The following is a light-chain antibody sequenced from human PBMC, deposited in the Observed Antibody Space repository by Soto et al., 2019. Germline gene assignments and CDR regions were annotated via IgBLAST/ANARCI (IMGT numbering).Light chain of an antibody. Sequence: QSALTQPPSASGSPGQSVTISCAGSRSNIGSYDFVAWYQQHPGKAPKLIIYDVSERPSGVPERFSGSKSGNTASLTVSGLQAEDEADYYCSSYAGRNNYVFGTGTKLTVL. V-gene: IGLV2-8*01. CDR1: RSNIGSYDF. CDR3: SSYAGRNNYV. CDR2: DVS. J-gene: IGLJ1*01.